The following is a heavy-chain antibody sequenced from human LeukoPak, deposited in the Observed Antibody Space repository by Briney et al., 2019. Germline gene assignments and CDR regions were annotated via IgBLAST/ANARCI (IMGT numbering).Heavy chain of an antibody. Sequence: SETLSLTCTVSGGSISSSSYYWGWIRQPPGKGLEWIGSIYYSGSTYYNPSLKSRVTISVDTSNNQFSLKLSSVTAADTAVYYCARKIVVAPYYFDYWGQGTLVTVSS. CDR2: IYYSGST. D-gene: IGHD3-22*01. CDR1: GGSISSSSYY. CDR3: ARKIVVAPYYFDY. J-gene: IGHJ4*02. V-gene: IGHV4-39*01.